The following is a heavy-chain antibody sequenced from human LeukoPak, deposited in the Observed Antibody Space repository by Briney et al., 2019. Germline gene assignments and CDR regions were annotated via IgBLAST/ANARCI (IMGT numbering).Heavy chain of an antibody. CDR1: GFTFSSYW. J-gene: IGHJ2*01. CDR3: AKHSTGVEC. V-gene: IGHV3-7*03. CDR2: IKQDGSKK. Sequence: GGSLRLSCAASGFTFSSYWMTWVRQAPGKGLEWVANIKQDGSKKNYVDSVKGRFTISRDNAKNSLYLQMNSLRAEDTAVYYCAKHSTGVECWGRGTLVTVSS. D-gene: IGHD3-10*01.